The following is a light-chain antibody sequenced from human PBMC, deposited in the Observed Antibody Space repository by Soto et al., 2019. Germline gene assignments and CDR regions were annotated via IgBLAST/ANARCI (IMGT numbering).Light chain of an antibody. V-gene: IGLV2-8*01. CDR2: EVN. Sequence: QSALTQPPSASGSPGQSVTISCTGTSSDVGAYNSVSWYQQHPGKAPKLMIYEVNKRPSGVPDRFSGSKSGNTASLTVSGLQAEDEAVYHCSSYRSGTIVLFGGGTKLTVL. CDR3: SSYRSGTIVL. J-gene: IGLJ2*01. CDR1: SSDVGAYNS.